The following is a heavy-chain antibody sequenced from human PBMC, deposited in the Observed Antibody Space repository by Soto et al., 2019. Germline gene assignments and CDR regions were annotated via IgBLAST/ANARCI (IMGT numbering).Heavy chain of an antibody. CDR3: AKTQHPPKYDWLLTDQFDY. J-gene: IGHJ4*02. Sequence: GGSLRLSCAASGFTFSSYAMSWVRQAPGKGLEWVSAISGSGGSTYYADSVKGRFTISRDNSKNTLYLQMNSLRAEDTAVYYCAKTQHPPKYDWLLTDQFDYWGQGTLVTVSS. V-gene: IGHV3-23*01. CDR1: GFTFSSYA. D-gene: IGHD3-9*01. CDR2: ISGSGGST.